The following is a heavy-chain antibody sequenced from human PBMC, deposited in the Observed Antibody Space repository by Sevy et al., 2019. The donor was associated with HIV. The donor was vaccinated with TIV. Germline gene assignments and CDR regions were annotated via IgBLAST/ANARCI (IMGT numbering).Heavy chain of an antibody. Sequence: GGSLRLSCAASGSTFSSYSMNWVRQAPGKGLQWVSSISSSSSYIYYADSVRGRFTISRDNAKNSLYLQMNSLRAEDTAVYYCARDLHNDYGDYRGKHDAFDIWGQGTMVTVSS. D-gene: IGHD4-17*01. CDR1: GSTFSSYS. V-gene: IGHV3-21*01. CDR2: ISSSSSYI. J-gene: IGHJ3*02. CDR3: ARDLHNDYGDYRGKHDAFDI.